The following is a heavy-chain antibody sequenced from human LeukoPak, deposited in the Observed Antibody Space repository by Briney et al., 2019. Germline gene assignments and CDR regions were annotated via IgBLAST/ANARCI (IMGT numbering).Heavy chain of an antibody. Sequence: PSENLSLTCSVSGGSIDTYYWSWIRQSLGKGLEWIGYIYYFGNTDYNPSLKSRVTISVDTSKNPFSLNLRSVTAADTAVYYCAKLGSPRAFWGQGILVRVSS. D-gene: IGHD7-27*01. V-gene: IGHV4-59*01. CDR2: IYYFGNT. CDR3: AKLGSPRAF. J-gene: IGHJ4*02. CDR1: GGSIDTYY.